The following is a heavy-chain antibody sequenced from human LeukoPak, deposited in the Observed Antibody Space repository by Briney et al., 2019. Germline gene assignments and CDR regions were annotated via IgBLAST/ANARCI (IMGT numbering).Heavy chain of an antibody. V-gene: IGHV3-23*01. J-gene: IGHJ4*02. D-gene: IGHD3-22*01. CDR1: GITLSNYG. Sequence: PGGSLRLSCAVSGITLSNYGMSWVRQAPGKGLEWVAGISGSGGGTNYADSVKGRFTISRDNPKNTLYLQMNSLRAEDTPVYFCAKRGVVIRVILVGFHKEAYYFDSWGQGALVTVSS. CDR3: AKRGVVIRVILVGFHKEAYYFDS. CDR2: ISGSGGGT.